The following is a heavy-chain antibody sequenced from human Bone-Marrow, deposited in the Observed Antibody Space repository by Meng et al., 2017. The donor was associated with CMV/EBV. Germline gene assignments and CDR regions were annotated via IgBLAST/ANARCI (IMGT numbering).Heavy chain of an antibody. D-gene: IGHD6-6*01. CDR3: PRQNGYSSSSEYYYYYGIDV. CDR1: GYSFTSYW. CDR2: IYPGDSDT. Sequence: KVSCKGSGYSFTSYWIGWVRQMPGKGLEWMGIIYPGDSDTRYSPSFQGQVTISADKSISTAYLQWSSLKASDTAMYYCPRQNGYSSSSEYYYYYGIDVWGQASTVTVSS. J-gene: IGHJ6*02. V-gene: IGHV5-51*01.